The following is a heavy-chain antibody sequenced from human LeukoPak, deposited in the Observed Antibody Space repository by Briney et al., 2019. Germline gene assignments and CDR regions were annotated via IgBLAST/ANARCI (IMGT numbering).Heavy chain of an antibody. D-gene: IGHD1-26*01. J-gene: IGHJ4*02. CDR2: IYSGGST. CDR3: AISVGATSLFDY. Sequence: GGPLRLSCAASGFTVSSNYMSWVRQAPGKGLEWVSVIYSGGSTYYADSVKGRFTISRDNSKNTLYLQMNSLRAEDTAVYYCAISVGATSLFDYWGQGTLVTVSS. CDR1: GFTVSSNY. V-gene: IGHV3-53*01.